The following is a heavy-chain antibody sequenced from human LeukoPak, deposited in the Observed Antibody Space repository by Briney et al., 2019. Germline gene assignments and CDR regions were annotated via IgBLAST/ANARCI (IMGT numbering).Heavy chain of an antibody. V-gene: IGHV3-53*04. CDR1: GFTVSSNY. CDR2: IYSGGST. CDR3: ARGGGKYYYGSGSFFDYYYYGMDV. Sequence: PGGSLRLSCPASGFTVSSNYMSWVRQAPGKGLEWVAVIYSGGSTYYADSVKGRFTISRHNSKNTLYLQMNSLRAEDTAVYYCARGGGKYYYGSGSFFDYYYYGMDVWGQGTTVTVSS. D-gene: IGHD3-10*01. J-gene: IGHJ6*02.